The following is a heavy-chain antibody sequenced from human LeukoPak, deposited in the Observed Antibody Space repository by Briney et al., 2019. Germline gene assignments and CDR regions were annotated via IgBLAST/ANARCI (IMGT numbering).Heavy chain of an antibody. Sequence: SETLSLTCTVSGDSINSLDLWSWVRQPPGKGLEWIGEMYLSGTTHSNPSVKSRVTISIDKSKNQFFLNLSSVTAADTAVYYCAGLVGRYSSGLYNYYFDYWGQGTLVTVSS. CDR1: GDSINSLDL. CDR3: AGLVGRYSSGLYNYYFDY. V-gene: IGHV4-4*02. D-gene: IGHD3-22*01. CDR2: MYLSGTT. J-gene: IGHJ4*02.